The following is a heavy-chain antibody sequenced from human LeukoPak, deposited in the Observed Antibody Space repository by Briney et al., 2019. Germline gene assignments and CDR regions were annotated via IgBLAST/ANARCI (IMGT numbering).Heavy chain of an antibody. Sequence: GRSLRLSCAASGFTFSSYGMHWVRQAPGKGLEWVAVIWYDGSHKYYADSVKGRFTISRDNSKNTLYLQMNSLRAEDPAVYYCARDYLVGCTDTICYPIDYWGQGTLVTVSS. CDR2: IWYDGSHK. J-gene: IGHJ4*02. CDR3: ARDYLVGCTDTICYPIDY. D-gene: IGHD2-8*02. CDR1: GFTFSSYG. V-gene: IGHV3-33*01.